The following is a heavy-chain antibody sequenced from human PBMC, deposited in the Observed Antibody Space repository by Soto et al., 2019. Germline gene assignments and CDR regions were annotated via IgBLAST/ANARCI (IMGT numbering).Heavy chain of an antibody. Sequence: GGSLRLSCAASGFTFSSYAMSWVRQAPGKGLEWVSAISGSGGSTYYADSVKGRFTISRDNSKNTLYLQMNSLRAEDTAVYYCAFIAAAHLYYYYMDVWCKGTTVTVSS. CDR2: ISGSGGST. V-gene: IGHV3-23*01. J-gene: IGHJ6*03. CDR1: GFTFSSYA. CDR3: AFIAAAHLYYYYMDV. D-gene: IGHD6-13*01.